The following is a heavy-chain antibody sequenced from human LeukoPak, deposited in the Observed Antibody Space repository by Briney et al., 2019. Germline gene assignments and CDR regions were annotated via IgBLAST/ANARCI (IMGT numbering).Heavy chain of an antibody. CDR1: GFTFNTYG. CDR3: ARDKGTSYLSSFDY. V-gene: IGHV3-23*01. D-gene: IGHD6-6*01. CDR2: ISSGYNT. J-gene: IGHJ4*02. Sequence: GGSLRLSCVGSGFTFNTYGMTWVRQTPGKGLEWVSTISSGYNTYYADSVKGRFTISRDNSKNTLYLQMNSLRAADTAVYYCARDKGTSYLSSFDYWGQGTLVTVSS.